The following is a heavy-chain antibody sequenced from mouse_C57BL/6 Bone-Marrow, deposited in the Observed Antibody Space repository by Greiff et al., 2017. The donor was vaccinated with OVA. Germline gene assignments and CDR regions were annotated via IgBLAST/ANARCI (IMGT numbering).Heavy chain of an antibody. CDR1: GYTFTDYY. D-gene: IGHD1-1*01. CDR3: ARWTTVVAKRYYFDY. CDR2: INPNNGGT. Sequence: EVQLQQSGPEQVKPGASVKISCKASGYTFTDYYMNWVKQSHGKSLEWIGDINPNNGGTSYNQKFKGKATLTVDKSSSTAYMELRSLTSEDSAVYYCARWTTVVAKRYYFDYWGQGTTLTVSS. J-gene: IGHJ2*01. V-gene: IGHV1-26*01.